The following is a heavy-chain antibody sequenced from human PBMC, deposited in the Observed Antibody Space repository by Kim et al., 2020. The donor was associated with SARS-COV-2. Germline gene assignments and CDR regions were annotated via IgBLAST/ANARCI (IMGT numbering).Heavy chain of an antibody. D-gene: IGHD7-27*01. CDR3: AKNPREPGAHMYF. V-gene: IGHV3-23*01. CDR1: GFGFNNYA. J-gene: IGHJ4*01. CDR2: ISGSGGTT. Sequence: GGSLRLSCAASGFGFNNYAMSWVRQVPGKGLEWGSSISGSGGTTKYADSVTGRFTISRDNSRNSLHLQMNCLTVEDTAVYYCAKNPREPGAHMYF.